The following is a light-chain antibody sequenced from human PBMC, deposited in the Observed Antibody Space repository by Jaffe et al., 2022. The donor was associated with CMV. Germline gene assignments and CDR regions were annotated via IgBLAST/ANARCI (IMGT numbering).Light chain of an antibody. V-gene: IGKV3-20*01. J-gene: IGKJ3*01. CDR2: GAS. CDR3: QQYDSSPFT. CDR1: QNVGSNY. Sequence: EIVLTQSPGTLSFSPGERATLSCRASQNVGSNYLAWYQQRPGQAPRLLISGASSRATDIPDRFSGSGSGTDFTLTISRLEAEDFAVYYCQQYDSSPFTFGPGTKVEIK.